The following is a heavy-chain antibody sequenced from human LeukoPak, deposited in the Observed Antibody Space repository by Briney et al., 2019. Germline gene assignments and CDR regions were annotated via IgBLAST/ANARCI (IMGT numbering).Heavy chain of an antibody. V-gene: IGHV1-24*01. D-gene: IGHD6-19*01. CDR2: FDPEDGET. CDR3: ATGYSSGWYDYYMDV. J-gene: IGHJ6*03. CDR1: GYTLTELS. Sequence: GASVKVSCKVSGYTLTELSMHWVRQAPGKGLEWMGGFDPEDGETIYAQKFRGRVTMTEDTSTDTAYMELSSLRSEDTAVYYCATGYSSGWYDYYMDVWGKGTTVTVSS.